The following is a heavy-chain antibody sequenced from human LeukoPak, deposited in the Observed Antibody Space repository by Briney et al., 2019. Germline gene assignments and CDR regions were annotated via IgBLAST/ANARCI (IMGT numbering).Heavy chain of an antibody. Sequence: GGSLRPSCAASGLTVSNNYMSWVRQAPGKGPEWVSVIYNSGGTNYADSVKGRFTISRDNSKNTLYLQMNSLRAEDTAVYYCARHTSREAFDIWGQGTMVTVSS. CDR2: IYNSGGT. CDR3: ARHTSREAFDI. V-gene: IGHV3-53*01. D-gene: IGHD1-26*01. J-gene: IGHJ3*02. CDR1: GLTVSNNY.